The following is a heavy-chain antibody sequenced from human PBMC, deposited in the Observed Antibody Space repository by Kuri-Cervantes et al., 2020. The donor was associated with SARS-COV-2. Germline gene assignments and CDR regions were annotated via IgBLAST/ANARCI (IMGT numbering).Heavy chain of an antibody. Sequence: ASVKDSCKASGYTFTSYGISWVRQAPGQGLEWMGWISAYNGNTNYEQKFQGRVTMTRDTSISTAYMELSRLRSDDTAVYYCARDPSQSVGATFDYWGQGTLVTVSS. J-gene: IGHJ4*02. CDR1: GYTFTSYG. CDR3: ARDPSQSVGATFDY. CDR2: ISAYNGNT. D-gene: IGHD1-26*01. V-gene: IGHV1-18*01.